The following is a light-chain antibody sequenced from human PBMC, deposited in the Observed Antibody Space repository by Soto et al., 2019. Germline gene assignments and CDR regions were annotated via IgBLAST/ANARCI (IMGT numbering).Light chain of an antibody. CDR1: QSVSSGY. CDR2: GTS. CDR3: QQHGSSPGT. Sequence: EIVLTQSPGTLSLSPGERATLSCRASQSVSSGYLAWYQQKPGQAPRLLIYGTSSRSTGIPDRFSGSGSGTDFTLTISRLEPEDFAVYYCQQHGSSPGTFGQGTKVELK. J-gene: IGKJ1*01. V-gene: IGKV3-20*01.